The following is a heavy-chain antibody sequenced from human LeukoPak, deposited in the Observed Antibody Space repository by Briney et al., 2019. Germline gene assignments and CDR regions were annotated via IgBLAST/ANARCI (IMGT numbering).Heavy chain of an antibody. CDR2: ISSSSSYI. Sequence: GGSLRLSCAASGFTFSSYSMNWVRQAPGKGLEWVSSISSSSSYIYHADSMKGRFTISRDNAKNSLYLQMSSLRGEDTAVYYCARRGYSYGFGFDYWGQGTLVTVSS. D-gene: IGHD5-18*01. J-gene: IGHJ4*02. CDR1: GFTFSSYS. V-gene: IGHV3-21*01. CDR3: ARRGYSYGFGFDY.